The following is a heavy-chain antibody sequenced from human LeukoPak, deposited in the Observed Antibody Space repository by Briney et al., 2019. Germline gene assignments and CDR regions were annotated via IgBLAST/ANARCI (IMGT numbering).Heavy chain of an antibody. CDR1: GGSIRNYF. V-gene: IGHV4-4*07. J-gene: IGHJ3*02. CDR2: IYTSGSI. CDR3: ARGTTNMAHDAFDI. D-gene: IGHD1-7*01. Sequence: SETLSLTCSVSGGSIRNYFWSWIRQPAGKGLEWIGRIYTSGSIDYKPSLRSRVTMSVDTSRNQFSLKLTSVTAADTAVYYCARGTTNMAHDAFDIWGQGTMVTVSS.